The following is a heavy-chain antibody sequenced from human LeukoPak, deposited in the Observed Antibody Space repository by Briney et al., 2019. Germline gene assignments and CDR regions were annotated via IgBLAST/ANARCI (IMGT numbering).Heavy chain of an antibody. J-gene: IGHJ4*02. Sequence: GGFMKLSCTASGFTINTYWMSWVRHAPWKGREWVANINQDGSKKYYVDSVKGRFTISRDNVKNSVYLQMNSLRAEDTAVYSCARAVVAADSYWGRGTLVTVSS. V-gene: IGHV3-7*04. D-gene: IGHD2-2*01. CDR1: GFTINTYW. CDR2: INQDGSKK. CDR3: ARAVVAADSY.